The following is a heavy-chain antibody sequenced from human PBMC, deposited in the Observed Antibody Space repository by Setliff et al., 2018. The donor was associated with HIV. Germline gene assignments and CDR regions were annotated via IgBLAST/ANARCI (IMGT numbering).Heavy chain of an antibody. Sequence: GASVKVSCKLSGYTFTDFWIHWVRQAPGQGLEWMGWINVNNDATNYAQKFQGRVSMTRDTSISTAYMELRSLTSDDTAVYYCARNIDMHYDFWSAYDYWGQGALVTVSS. V-gene: IGHV1-2*02. CDR1: GYTFTDFW. J-gene: IGHJ4*02. CDR3: ARNIDMHYDFWSAYDY. CDR2: INVNNDAT. D-gene: IGHD3-3*01.